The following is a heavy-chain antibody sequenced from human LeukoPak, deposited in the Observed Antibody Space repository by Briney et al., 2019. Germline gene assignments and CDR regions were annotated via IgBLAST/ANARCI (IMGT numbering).Heavy chain of an antibody. Sequence: GGSLRLSCAASGFTFSSYWMSWVSQAPGKGLEWVANIKQDGSEKYYVDSVKGRFTISRDNAKNSLYLQMNSLRAEDTAVYYCARDSVGDYFDYWGQGTLVTVSS. J-gene: IGHJ4*02. CDR1: GFTFSSYW. CDR3: ARDSVGDYFDY. D-gene: IGHD4-17*01. CDR2: IKQDGSEK. V-gene: IGHV3-7*03.